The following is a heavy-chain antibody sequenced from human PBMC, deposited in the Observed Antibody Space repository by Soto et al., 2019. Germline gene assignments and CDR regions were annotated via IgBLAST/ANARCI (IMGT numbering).Heavy chain of an antibody. CDR3: ARAVNPSSGWYFDWFDP. CDR1: GGSISSYY. D-gene: IGHD6-19*01. V-gene: IGHV4-59*01. CDR2: IYYSGST. Sequence: PSETLSLTCTVSGGSISSYYWSWIWQPPGKGLEWIGYIYYSGSTNYNPSLKSRVTISVDTSKNQFSLKLSSVTAADTAVYYCARAVNPSSGWYFDWFDPWGQGTLVTVSS. J-gene: IGHJ5*02.